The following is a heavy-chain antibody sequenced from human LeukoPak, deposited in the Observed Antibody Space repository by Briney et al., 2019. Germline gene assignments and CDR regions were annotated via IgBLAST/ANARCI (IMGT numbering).Heavy chain of an antibody. CDR2: ISAYNGNT. Sequence: ASVKVSCKASGYTFTSYGIIWVRQAPGQGLEWMGWISAYNGNTNYAQKLQGRVTMTTDTSTSTAYMELRSLRSDDTAVYYCARVEWELTDDWFDPWGQGTLVTVSS. J-gene: IGHJ5*02. CDR1: GYTFTSYG. CDR3: ARVEWELTDDWFDP. D-gene: IGHD1-26*01. V-gene: IGHV1-18*01.